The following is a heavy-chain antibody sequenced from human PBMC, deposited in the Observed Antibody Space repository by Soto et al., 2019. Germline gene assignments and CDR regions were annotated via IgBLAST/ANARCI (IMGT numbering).Heavy chain of an antibody. CDR1: GFSLNSYA. CDR2: ISFDGTHK. Sequence: QRQLVESGGGVVQPGRSLRLSCEASGFSLNSYAIHWVRQAPGKGLEWVGVISFDGTHKYYGDSVKGRFSTSRDNSKKAVYLAMSRLTSNAAAVYYCGADCSSVVFYKHNSLDVWGQGTAVTVSA. D-gene: IGHD2-2*01. J-gene: IGHJ6*01. V-gene: IGHV3-30*04. CDR3: GADCSSVVFYKHNSLDV.